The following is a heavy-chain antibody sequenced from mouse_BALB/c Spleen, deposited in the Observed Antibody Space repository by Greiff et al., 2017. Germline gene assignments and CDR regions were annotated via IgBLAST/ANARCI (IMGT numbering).Heavy chain of an antibody. CDR1: GFTFSSYA. D-gene: IGHD3-2*01. V-gene: IGHV5-9-4*01. Sequence: EVKLMESGGGLVKPGGSLKLSCAASGFTFSSYAMSWVRQSPEKRLEWVAEISSGGSYTYYPDTVTGRFTISRDNAKNTLYLEMSSLRSEDTAMYYCARDRGQLGLPFAYWGQGTLVTVSA. J-gene: IGHJ3*01. CDR2: ISSGGSYT. CDR3: ARDRGQLGLPFAY.